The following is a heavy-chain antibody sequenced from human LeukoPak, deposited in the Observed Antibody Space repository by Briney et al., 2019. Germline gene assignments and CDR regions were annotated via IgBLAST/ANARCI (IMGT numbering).Heavy chain of an antibody. CDR2: AFYSGNT. Sequence: NTSEPLSLPCSVSGGSITSHYWSWIRQPPGKGMEWIGYAFYSGNTNDNPPLKSRVTKSVDTSKNQFSLKLDSMTAADSAVYFCARTPGNTLDYWGQGTLVTVSS. CDR1: GGSITSHY. D-gene: IGHD1-14*01. V-gene: IGHV4-59*11. CDR3: ARTPGNTLDY. J-gene: IGHJ4*02.